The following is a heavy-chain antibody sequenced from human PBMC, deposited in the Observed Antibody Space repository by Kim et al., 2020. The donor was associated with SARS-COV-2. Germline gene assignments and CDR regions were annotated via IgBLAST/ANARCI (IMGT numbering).Heavy chain of an antibody. J-gene: IGHJ4*02. CDR3: AKDLYYDYVWGSYRTDY. V-gene: IGHV3-23*01. Sequence: VKGRLTISSDNSKNTLYLKMNSLRAEDTAVYYCAKDLYYDYVWGSYRTDYWGQGTLVTVSS. D-gene: IGHD3-16*02.